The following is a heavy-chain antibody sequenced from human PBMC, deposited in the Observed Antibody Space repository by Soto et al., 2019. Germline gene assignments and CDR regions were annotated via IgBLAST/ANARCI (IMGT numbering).Heavy chain of an antibody. D-gene: IGHD2-15*01. CDR1: GGSISSGGYY. CDR3: AREQCSGGSCPLDY. V-gene: IGHV4-31*03. Sequence: QVQLQESGPGLVKPSQTLPLTCTVSGGSISSGGYYWSWIRQHPGKGLEWIGYIYYSGSTYYNPSLKSRVTISVDTSKNQFSLKLSSVTAADTAVYYCAREQCSGGSCPLDYWGQGTLVTVSS. CDR2: IYYSGST. J-gene: IGHJ4*02.